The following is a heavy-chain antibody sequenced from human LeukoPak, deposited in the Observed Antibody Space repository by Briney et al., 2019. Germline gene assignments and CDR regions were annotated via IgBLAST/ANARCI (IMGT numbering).Heavy chain of an antibody. CDR2: ISSYNGNT. D-gene: IGHD3-22*01. V-gene: IGHV1-18*04. Sequence: ASVKVSCKASDYIFSTYGITWVRQAPGQGLEWVGWISSYNGNTNYAQKFQGRLTMTTDTSTGTAYMDLGSLRSDDTAVYYCARDLSGGYYDSSGSRLDYWGQGTLVTVSS. CDR3: ARDLSGGYYDSSGSRLDY. J-gene: IGHJ4*02. CDR1: DYIFSTYG.